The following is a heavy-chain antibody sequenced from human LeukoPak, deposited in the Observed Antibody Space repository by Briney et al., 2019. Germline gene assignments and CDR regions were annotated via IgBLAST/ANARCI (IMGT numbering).Heavy chain of an antibody. CDR2: ISSSGSTI. Sequence: PGGSLRLSCAASGFTFSSYEMNWVRQAPGKGLEWVSYISSSGSTIYYADSVKGRLTISRDNSKNTLYLQMNSLRAEDTAVYYCAKDGQYYYYYMDVWGKGTTVTVSS. V-gene: IGHV3-48*03. CDR1: GFTFSSYE. CDR3: AKDGQYYYYYMDV. J-gene: IGHJ6*03.